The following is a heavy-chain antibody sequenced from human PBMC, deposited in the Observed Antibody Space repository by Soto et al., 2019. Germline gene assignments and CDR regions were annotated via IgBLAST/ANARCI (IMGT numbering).Heavy chain of an antibody. CDR1: GGVFRNYA. CDR2: IIPVFGTA. J-gene: IGHJ5*01. Sequence: QVQRVQSGAEVKKPGSSVKVSCKASGGVFRNYAINWVRQAPGQGLEWMGGIIPVFGTADYPQKFQGRVTINADESTTTAYMELTSLKTEDTAVYFCARDRWGSYSFDSWGQGTLVTVAS. CDR3: ARDRWGSYSFDS. V-gene: IGHV1-69*01. D-gene: IGHD1-26*01.